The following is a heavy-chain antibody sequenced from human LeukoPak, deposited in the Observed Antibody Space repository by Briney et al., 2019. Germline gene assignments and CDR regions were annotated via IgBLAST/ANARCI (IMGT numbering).Heavy chain of an antibody. CDR2: ISGSGGST. CDR3: ASSFAGFLTGLIIHLGWFDP. V-gene: IGHV3-23*01. CDR1: GFTFSSYA. D-gene: IGHD3-9*01. Sequence: GGSLRLSCAASGFTFSSYAMSWVRQAPGKGLEWVSAISGSGGSTYYADSVKGRFTISRDNSKNTLYLQMNSLRADDTAVYYCASSFAGFLTGLIIHLGWFDPWGQGTLVTVSS. J-gene: IGHJ5*02.